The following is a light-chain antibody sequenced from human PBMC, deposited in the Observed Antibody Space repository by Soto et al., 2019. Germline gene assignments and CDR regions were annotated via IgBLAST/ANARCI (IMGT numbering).Light chain of an antibody. Sequence: EIVMTQSPATLSVSPGERATLSCRASQRVSSNLAWYQQKPGQAPRLLIYDASTRATGIPARFSGSGSGTEFTLTISSLQSEDFAVYYCQQYNNWPRGTLGQGTKVEIK. CDR3: QQYNNWPRGT. V-gene: IGKV3-15*01. CDR1: QRVSSN. CDR2: DAS. J-gene: IGKJ1*01.